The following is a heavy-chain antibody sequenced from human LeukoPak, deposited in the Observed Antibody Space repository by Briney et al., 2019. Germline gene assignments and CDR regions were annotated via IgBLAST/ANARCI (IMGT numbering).Heavy chain of an antibody. CDR3: VRESRPGGAMGLYHNLDY. J-gene: IGHJ4*02. CDR2: IKEDGTEK. Sequence: GGSLRLSCAGSGFTFSDFWMTWVRQTPGKGLEWVANIKEDGTEKNLVDSVKGRFTISRDNTKNLLFLEMNNPRGDDTAIYYCVRESRPGGAMGLYHNLDYWGQGTLVAVSS. CDR1: GFTFSDFW. D-gene: IGHD1-1*01. V-gene: IGHV3-7*01.